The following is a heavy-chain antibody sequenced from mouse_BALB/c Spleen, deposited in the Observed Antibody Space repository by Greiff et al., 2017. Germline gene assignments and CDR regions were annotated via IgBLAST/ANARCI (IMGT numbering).Heavy chain of an antibody. CDR3: AKGVYYGYDEDAMDY. V-gene: IGHV1-87*01. D-gene: IGHD2-2*01. J-gene: IGHJ4*01. CDR1: GYTFTSYW. CDR2: IYPGDGDT. Sequence: QVQLQQSGAELARPGASVKLSCKASGYTFTSYWMQWVKQRPGPGLEWIGAIYPGDGDTRYTQKFKGKATLTADKSSSTVYMQLSSLASEDSAVYYCAKGVYYGYDEDAMDYWGQGTSVTVSS.